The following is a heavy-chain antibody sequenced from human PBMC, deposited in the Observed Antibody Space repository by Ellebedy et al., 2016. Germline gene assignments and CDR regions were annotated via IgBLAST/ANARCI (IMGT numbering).Heavy chain of an antibody. CDR1: GFTFGDYA. J-gene: IGHJ4*02. Sequence: ESLKISXTASGFTFGDYAMSWFRQAPGKGLEWIGYIYYSGSTNYNPSLKSRVTISVDTSKNQFSLKLSSVTAADTAVYYCARGKGPYSSSWYYFDYWGQGTLVTVSS. D-gene: IGHD6-13*01. CDR2: IYYSGST. CDR3: ARGKGPYSSSWYYFDY. V-gene: IGHV4-59*01.